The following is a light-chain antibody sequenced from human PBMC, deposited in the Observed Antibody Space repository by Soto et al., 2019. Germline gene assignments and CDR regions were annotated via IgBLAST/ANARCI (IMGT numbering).Light chain of an antibody. J-gene: IGLJ2*01. CDR2: DVS. Sequence: QSVLTQPASVSGSPGQSITISCTGTSSDVGGYNYVSWYQQHPGKAPKLMIYDVSNRPSGVSNRFSGSKSGNTASLTSSGLQSEDEADYYCSSYTSSSTEVFGGWTKVTVL. CDR1: SSDVGGYNY. V-gene: IGLV2-14*01. CDR3: SSYTSSSTEV.